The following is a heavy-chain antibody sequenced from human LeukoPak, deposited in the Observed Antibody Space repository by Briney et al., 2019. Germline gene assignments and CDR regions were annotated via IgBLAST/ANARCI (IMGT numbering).Heavy chain of an antibody. CDR1: GFTVSSNY. CDR3: AREPPDYYYDGMDV. V-gene: IGHV3-53*01. CDR2: IYSGGST. J-gene: IGHJ6*02. Sequence: GGSLRLSCAASGFTVSSNYMSWVRQAPGKGLEWVSVIYSGGSTYYADSVKGRFTISRDNSKNTLYLQMNSLRAEDTAVYYCAREPPDYYYDGMDVWGQGTTVTVSS.